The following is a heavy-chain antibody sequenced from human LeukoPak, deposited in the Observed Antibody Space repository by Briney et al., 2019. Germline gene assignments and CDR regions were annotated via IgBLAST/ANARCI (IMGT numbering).Heavy chain of an antibody. V-gene: IGHV4-39*07. CDR1: GGSISSSSYY. J-gene: IGHJ6*03. D-gene: IGHD2-15*01. CDR3: AREIVADAGAYYYYYYYMDV. CDR2: IYYSGST. Sequence: SETLSLTCTVSGGSISSSSYYWGWIRQPPGKGLEWIGSIYYSGSTYYNPSLKSRVTISVDTSKNQFSLKLSSVTAADTAVYYCAREIVADAGAYYYYYYYMDVWGKGTTVTVSS.